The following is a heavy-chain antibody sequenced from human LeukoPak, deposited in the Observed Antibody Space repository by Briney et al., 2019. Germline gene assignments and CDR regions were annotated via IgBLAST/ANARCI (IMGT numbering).Heavy chain of an antibody. J-gene: IGHJ6*03. D-gene: IGHD6-6*01. CDR2: IKQDGSEK. CDR1: GFTFSSYW. CDR3: ARAGSSSPRSGGYYYYYMDV. Sequence: GGSLRLSCAASGFTFSSYWMSWVRQAPGKGLEWVASIKQDGSEKYYVDSVKGRFTISRDNAKNSLYLQMNSLRAEDTAVYYCARAGSSSPRSGGYYYYYMDVWGKGTTVTVSS. V-gene: IGHV3-7*01.